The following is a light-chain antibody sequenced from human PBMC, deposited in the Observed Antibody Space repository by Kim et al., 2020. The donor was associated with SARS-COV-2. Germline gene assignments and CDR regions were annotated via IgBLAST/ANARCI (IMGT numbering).Light chain of an antibody. J-gene: IGKJ4*01. Sequence: DIQMTQSPSSLSASVEDRVTITCRASQSISSYLNWYQQKPGKAPKLLIYAASSLQSGVPSRFSGSGSGTDFTLTISSLQPEDVATYYCQQSYSTPPLTFGGGTKVDIK. CDR3: QQSYSTPPLT. V-gene: IGKV1-39*01. CDR2: AAS. CDR1: QSISSY.